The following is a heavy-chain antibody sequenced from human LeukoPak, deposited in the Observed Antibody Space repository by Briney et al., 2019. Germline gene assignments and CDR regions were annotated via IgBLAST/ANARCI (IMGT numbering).Heavy chain of an antibody. Sequence: PGGSLRLSCAASGFTFGSQAMSWVRQAPGKGLEWVSVIGGSGSITYYRDFVKGRFTISRDNSKNTMYLQMNSLRAEDTAVYYCASAGSGWYDYWGQGTLVTVSS. CDR2: IGGSGSIT. CDR1: GFTFGSQA. J-gene: IGHJ4*02. CDR3: ASAGSGWYDY. V-gene: IGHV3-23*01. D-gene: IGHD6-19*01.